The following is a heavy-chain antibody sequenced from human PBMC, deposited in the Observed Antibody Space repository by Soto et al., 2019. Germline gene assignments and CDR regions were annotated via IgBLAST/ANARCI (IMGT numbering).Heavy chain of an antibody. Sequence: QVHLVQSGAEVEKPGSSVKVSCKASGDTFSSYSFTWVRQAPGQGLEWMGRIIPILGITNYAQKFQGRVTITADKSTSTAYMELSSLRSEDTVVYYCATDKDSTYDYWGQGTLVTVSS. D-gene: IGHD4-4*01. CDR2: IIPILGIT. CDR3: ATDKDSTYDY. J-gene: IGHJ4*02. V-gene: IGHV1-69*08. CDR1: GDTFSSYS.